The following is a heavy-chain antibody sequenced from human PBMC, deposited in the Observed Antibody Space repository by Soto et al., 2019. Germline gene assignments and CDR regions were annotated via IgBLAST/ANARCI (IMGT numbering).Heavy chain of an antibody. CDR1: GFTFSVYW. CDR3: ARPGYSNYGPGVDV. CDR2: IDSDGSTT. D-gene: IGHD4-4*01. Sequence: EVQLVESGGGLVQPGGSLRLSCAASGFTFSVYWMHWVRQAPGKGLVWVSRIDSDGSTTSYADSVKGRFTISRDNAKSTVYLQMNSPRAEDTAVYYCARPGYSNYGPGVDVWGQGTTVTVSS. V-gene: IGHV3-74*01. J-gene: IGHJ6*02.